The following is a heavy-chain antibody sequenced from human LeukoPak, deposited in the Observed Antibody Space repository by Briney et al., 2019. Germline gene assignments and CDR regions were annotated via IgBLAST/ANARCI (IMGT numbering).Heavy chain of an antibody. CDR3: ARFRYDILTGYYSAGFDY. CDR1: GGSISSYY. CDR2: IYYSRST. Sequence: PSETLSLTCTVSGGSISSYYWSWIRQPPGKGLEWIGYIYYSRSTNYNPSLKSRVTISVDTSKNQFSLKLSSVTAADTAVYYCARFRYDILTGYYSAGFDYWGQGTLVTVSS. D-gene: IGHD3-9*01. V-gene: IGHV4-59*01. J-gene: IGHJ4*02.